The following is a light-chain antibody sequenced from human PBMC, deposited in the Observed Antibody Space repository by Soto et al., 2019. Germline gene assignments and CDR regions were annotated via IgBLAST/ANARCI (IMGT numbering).Light chain of an antibody. J-gene: IGKJ4*01. CDR3: LHRYTWPLT. V-gene: IGKV3-11*01. CDR1: QSVSSY. Sequence: EIVLTQSPATLSLSPGERATLSCRASQSVSSYLAWYQHKPGQAPRLLIYDASNRATGIPARFSGSGSGTDFTLTISRLEPEDFAGYYCLHRYTWPLTFGGGTKVEIK. CDR2: DAS.